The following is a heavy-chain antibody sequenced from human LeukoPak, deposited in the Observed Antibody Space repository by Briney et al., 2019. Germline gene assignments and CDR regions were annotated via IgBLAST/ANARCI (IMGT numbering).Heavy chain of an antibody. CDR3: AKDHGRDYYGSGRYDY. Sequence: TGGSLRLSCAASGFTFSSYAMSWVRQAPGKGLEWVSAISGSGGSTYYADSVKGRFTISRDNSKNTLYLQMNSLRAEDTAVYYCAKDHGRDYYGSGRYDYWGQGTLVTVSS. V-gene: IGHV3-23*01. D-gene: IGHD3-10*01. CDR2: ISGSGGST. CDR1: GFTFSSYA. J-gene: IGHJ4*02.